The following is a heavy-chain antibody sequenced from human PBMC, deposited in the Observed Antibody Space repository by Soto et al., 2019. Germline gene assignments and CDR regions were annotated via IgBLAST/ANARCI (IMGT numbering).Heavy chain of an antibody. CDR2: IYNSGST. CDR1: CGSISSSY. V-gene: IGHV4-59*08. Sequence: AETLSLTCTVSCGSISSSYWTWIPQPPGKGLEWIGFIYNSGSTHYNPSLRSRVTISVDTSKNQFSLKLRSVTAADTAVYYCASMGYHYGSGSYPLDYWGQGTLVTVS. CDR3: ASMGYHYGSGSYPLDY. D-gene: IGHD3-10*01. J-gene: IGHJ4*02.